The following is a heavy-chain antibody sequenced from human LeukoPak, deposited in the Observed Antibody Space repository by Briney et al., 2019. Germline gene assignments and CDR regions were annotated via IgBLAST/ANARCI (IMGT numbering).Heavy chain of an antibody. Sequence: SETLSLTCTVSGGSFSSYYWSWIRQPPGKGLEWIGYINYSRSTNYNPSLQSRVTISVDTSKNQSSLKLSSVTAADTAVYYGARSRTDYEFWSGYIGWFDPWGQGTLVTVSS. J-gene: IGHJ5*02. CDR1: GGSFSSYY. CDR2: INYSRST. V-gene: IGHV4-59*01. D-gene: IGHD3-3*01. CDR3: ARSRTDYEFWSGYIGWFDP.